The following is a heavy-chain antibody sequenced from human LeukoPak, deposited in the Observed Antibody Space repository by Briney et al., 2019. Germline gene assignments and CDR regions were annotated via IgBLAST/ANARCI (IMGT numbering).Heavy chain of an antibody. Sequence: SEILSLTCTVSGGSISSYYWNWIRQPPGKGLEWIGYIYYSGSTNYNPSLKSRVTISVDTSKNQFSLKLSSVTAADTAVYFCASYSSTWPNYYFDYWGQGILVTVSS. D-gene: IGHD6-13*01. V-gene: IGHV4-59*08. CDR1: GGSISSYY. CDR2: IYYSGST. CDR3: ASYSSTWPNYYFDY. J-gene: IGHJ4*02.